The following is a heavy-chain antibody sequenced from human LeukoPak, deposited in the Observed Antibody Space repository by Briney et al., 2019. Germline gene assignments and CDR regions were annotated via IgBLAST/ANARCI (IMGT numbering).Heavy chain of an antibody. D-gene: IGHD5-24*01. CDR3: AKDMGYKSPYYMDA. J-gene: IGHJ6*03. V-gene: IGHV3-9*01. CDR2: ISWNSGSI. CDR1: GFTFDDYA. Sequence: GRSLRLSCAASGFTFDDYAMHWVRQAPGKGLEWVSGISWNSGSIGYADSVKGRFTISRDNAKNSLYLQMNSLRAEDTAIYYCAKDMGYKSPYYMDAWGKGTTVTVSS.